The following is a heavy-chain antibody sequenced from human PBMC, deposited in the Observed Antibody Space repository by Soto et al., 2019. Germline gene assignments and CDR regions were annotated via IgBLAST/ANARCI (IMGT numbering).Heavy chain of an antibody. Sequence: GASVKVSCKASGYTFTGYYMHWVRQAPGQGLEWMGWINPNSGGTNYAQKFQGWVTMTRDTSISTAYMELSRLRSDDTAVYYCARQDAWLYGDTVPGSYDYGMDVWGQGTTVTVSS. CDR3: ARQDAWLYGDTVPGSYDYGMDV. V-gene: IGHV1-2*04. CDR1: GYTFTGYY. CDR2: INPNSGGT. D-gene: IGHD4-17*01. J-gene: IGHJ6*02.